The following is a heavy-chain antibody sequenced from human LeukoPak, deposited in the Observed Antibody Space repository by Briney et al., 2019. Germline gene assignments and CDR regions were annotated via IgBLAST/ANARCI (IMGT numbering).Heavy chain of an antibody. V-gene: IGHV4-34*01. Sequence: SETLSLTGAVYGGSFSVYYWSWIRKPPGKGLEWIGEINHIGSTNYNPSLKSRVTISVDTSKNQFSLKLSSVTAADTAVYYCARYRRITIFGVAPYYYGMDVWGQGTTVTVSS. J-gene: IGHJ6*02. CDR2: INHIGST. D-gene: IGHD3-3*01. CDR1: GGSFSVYY. CDR3: ARYRRITIFGVAPYYYGMDV.